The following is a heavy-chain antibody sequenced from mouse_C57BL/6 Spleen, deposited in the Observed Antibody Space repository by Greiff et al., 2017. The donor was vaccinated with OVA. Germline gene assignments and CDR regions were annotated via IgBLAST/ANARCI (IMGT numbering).Heavy chain of an antibody. V-gene: IGHV10-1*01. CDR2: IRSKSNNYAT. CDR1: GFSFNTYA. CDR3: VRGEGYFDY. Sequence: EVKLVESGGGLVQPKGSLKLSCAASGFSFNTYAMNWVRQAPGKGLEWVARIRSKSNNYATYYADSVKDRFTISRDDSESMLYLQMNNLKTEDTAMYYCVRGEGYFDYWGQGTTLTVSS. J-gene: IGHJ2*01.